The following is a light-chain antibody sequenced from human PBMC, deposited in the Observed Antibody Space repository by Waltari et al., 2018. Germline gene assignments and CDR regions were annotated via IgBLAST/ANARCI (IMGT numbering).Light chain of an antibody. V-gene: IGKV2-30*02. CDR2: QVS. J-gene: IGKJ1*01. CDR3: MQAKFWPWT. Sequence: VMTQSPLTLPVTLGQTASISCRSAQGLVHTDGSTYVSWYQQRPGQSQRRLIYQVSKRDSGVPDRFRGSVSGADFTLGISRVEADDVGFYYCMQAKFWPWTFGQGTEVEIK. CDR1: QGLVHTDGSTY.